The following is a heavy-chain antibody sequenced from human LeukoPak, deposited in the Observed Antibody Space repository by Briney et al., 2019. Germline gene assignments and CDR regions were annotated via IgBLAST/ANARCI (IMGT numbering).Heavy chain of an antibody. CDR1: GFSLSTYR. J-gene: IGHJ4*02. V-gene: IGHV3-21*01. D-gene: IGHD1-26*01. CDR2: ISTGSTYV. Sequence: GGSLRLSCAASGFSLSTYRMHWVRQAPGEGLEWVSSISTGSTYVYYADSVKGRFTISRDKTKNSPYLQMNTLRAEDTAVYYCVRDGSFGLDFWGQGTLVTVSS. CDR3: VRDGSFGLDF.